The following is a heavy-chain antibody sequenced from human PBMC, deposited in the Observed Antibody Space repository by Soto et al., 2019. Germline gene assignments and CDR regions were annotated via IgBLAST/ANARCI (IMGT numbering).Heavy chain of an antibody. CDR2: ISYDGSIE. CDR3: ARGGGSHAHPPDY. V-gene: IGHV3-30-3*01. D-gene: IGHD1-26*01. J-gene: IGHJ4*02. Sequence: QVQLVESGGGVVQPGRSLRLSCAASGFTFKNYAMHWVRQAPGKGLEWVAVISYDGSIEFYADSVKGRFTISRDDFKNTMFLQMGSLRVEDTAVYYCARGGGSHAHPPDYWGQGTLVTVSS. CDR1: GFTFKNYA.